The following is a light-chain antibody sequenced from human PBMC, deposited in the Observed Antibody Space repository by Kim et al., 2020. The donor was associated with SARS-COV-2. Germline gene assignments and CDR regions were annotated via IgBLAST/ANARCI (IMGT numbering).Light chain of an antibody. V-gene: IGLV3-25*03. CDR3: QSTDSSATWV. J-gene: IGLJ3*02. Sequence: VSPGQTARIPCSGDELPKQYSYWYHQKPGQAPVLLIYKDTEWPSGIPERFSGSSSGTTVTLTISGVQAEDEADYYCQSTDSSATWVFGGGTQLTVL. CDR2: KDT. CDR1: ELPKQY.